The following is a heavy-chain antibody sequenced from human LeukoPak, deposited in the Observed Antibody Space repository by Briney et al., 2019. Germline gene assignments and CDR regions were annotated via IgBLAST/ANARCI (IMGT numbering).Heavy chain of an antibody. Sequence: GESLRLSCVASGFTFSSYWMSWVRQAPGKGLEGVADIKQDGDDKYYVDSVKGRFTISRDNAKNSLYLQMNSLRDEDTAVYYCARDFGDSSGWYNDRWGQGTVVTVSS. CDR2: IKQDGDDK. CDR3: ARDFGDSSGWYNDR. V-gene: IGHV3-7*01. J-gene: IGHJ5*02. D-gene: IGHD6-19*01. CDR1: GFTFSSYW.